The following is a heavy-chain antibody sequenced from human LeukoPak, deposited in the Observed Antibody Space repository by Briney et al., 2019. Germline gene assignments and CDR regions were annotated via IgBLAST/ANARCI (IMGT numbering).Heavy chain of an antibody. CDR3: TKVLSYDSVTWYFEL. V-gene: IGHV3-9*01. D-gene: IGHD3-22*01. CDR1: GFTIHDYP. J-gene: IGHJ2*01. Sequence: PGGSLRLSCVASGFTIHDYPMHWVRQAPGKGLEWVSPVSWDSSMIDYADSVKGRFTASRDNAKNSFYLQMASLRPDDTALYYCTKVLSYDSVTWYFELWGRGTLVSVPS. CDR2: VSWDSSMI.